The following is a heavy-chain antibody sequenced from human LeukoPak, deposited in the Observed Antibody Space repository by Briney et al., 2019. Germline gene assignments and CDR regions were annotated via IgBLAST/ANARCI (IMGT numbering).Heavy chain of an antibody. CDR1: GYTFTSYD. CDR3: TRGSSWFYYFDY. D-gene: IGHD6-13*01. CDR2: INPNSANT. J-gene: IGHJ4*02. Sequence: ASVKVSCKASGYTFTSYDINWVRQAAGQGLEWMGWINPNSANTGYAQKFQGRVSLTRNTSISTAYMELSSLRSDDTAVYYCTRGSSWFYYFDYWGQGTLVTVSS. V-gene: IGHV1-8*01.